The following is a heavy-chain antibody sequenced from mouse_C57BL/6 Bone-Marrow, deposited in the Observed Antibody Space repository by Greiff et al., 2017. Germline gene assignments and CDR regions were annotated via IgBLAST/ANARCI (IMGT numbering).Heavy chain of an antibody. Sequence: VQLQQSGAELVRPGASVKLSCTASGFNIKDDYMHWVKQRPEQGLEWIGWIDPENGDTEYASKFQGKATITADTSSNTAYLQLSSLTSEDTAVYYWTTFGYEDYWGQGTTLTVSS. J-gene: IGHJ2*01. V-gene: IGHV14-4*01. CDR1: GFNIKDDY. CDR3: TTFGYEDY. D-gene: IGHD2-2*01. CDR2: IDPENGDT.